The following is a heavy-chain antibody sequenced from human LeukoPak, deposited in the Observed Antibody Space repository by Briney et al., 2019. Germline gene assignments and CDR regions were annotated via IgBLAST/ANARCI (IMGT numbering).Heavy chain of an antibody. CDR2: IRYDGSNK. Sequence: GGSLRLSCAASGFTFSSYGMHWVRQAPGKGLEWVAFIRYDGSNKYYADSVKGRFTISRDNSKNTLYLQMNSLRAEDMAVYYCAALYDILSRLAFDIWGQGTMVTVSS. D-gene: IGHD3-9*01. J-gene: IGHJ3*02. CDR3: AALYDILSRLAFDI. V-gene: IGHV3-30*02. CDR1: GFTFSSYG.